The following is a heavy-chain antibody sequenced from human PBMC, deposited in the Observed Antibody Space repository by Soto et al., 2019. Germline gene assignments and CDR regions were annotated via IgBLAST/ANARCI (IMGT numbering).Heavy chain of an antibody. CDR3: ARLRITMVRGVTVAHFDY. CDR2: IYYSGST. CDR1: GGSISSYY. D-gene: IGHD3-10*01. V-gene: IGHV4-59*08. Sequence: SETLCLTCTVAGGSISSYYWSWIRQPPGKGLEWIGYIYYSGSTNYNPSLKSRVTISVDTSKNQFSLKLSSVTAADTAVYYCARLRITMVRGVTVAHFDYWGQGTLVTVSS. J-gene: IGHJ4*02.